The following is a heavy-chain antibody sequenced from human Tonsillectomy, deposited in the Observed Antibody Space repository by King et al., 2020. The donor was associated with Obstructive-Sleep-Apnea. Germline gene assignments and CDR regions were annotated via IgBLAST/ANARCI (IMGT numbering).Heavy chain of an antibody. V-gene: IGHV4-59*01. D-gene: IGHD3-3*01. J-gene: IGHJ4*02. CDR3: ARGEGIFGVVIWLH. Sequence: QLQESGPGLVKPSETLSLTCTVSGGSISSYYWSWIRQPPGKGLEWIGYIYYSGSTNYNPSLKSRVTISVDTSKNQFSLKLSSVTAADTAVYYCARGEGIFGVVIWLHWGQGTLVTVSS. CDR2: IYYSGST. CDR1: GGSISSYY.